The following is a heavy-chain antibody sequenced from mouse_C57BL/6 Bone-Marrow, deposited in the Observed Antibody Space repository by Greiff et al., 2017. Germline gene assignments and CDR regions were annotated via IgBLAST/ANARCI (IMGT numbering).Heavy chain of an antibody. CDR3: ARSGIYYYGSSPAWFAY. V-gene: IGHV7-3*01. Sequence: EVQVVESGGGLVQPGGSLSLSCAASGFTFTDYYMSWVRQPPGKALEWLGFIRNKANGYTTEYSASVKGRFTISRDNSQSILYLQMNALRAEDSATYYCARSGIYYYGSSPAWFAYWGQGTLVTVSA. J-gene: IGHJ3*01. CDR2: IRNKANGYTT. CDR1: GFTFTDYY. D-gene: IGHD1-1*01.